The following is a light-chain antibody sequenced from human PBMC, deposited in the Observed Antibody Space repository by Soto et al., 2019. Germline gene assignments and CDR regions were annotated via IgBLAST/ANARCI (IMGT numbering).Light chain of an antibody. CDR2: GAS. CDR1: QSININ. Sequence: EVLMTQSPATLSVSPGERVTLSCRASQSININLAWYQHKPGQAPRVLIYGASIRASGIPDRFSGSGSGTDFSLTIRRLEHYEFAFYYFQQYHNGPPLTFGGGTRVEIK. J-gene: IGKJ4*01. V-gene: IGKV3D-15*01. CDR3: QQYHNGPPLT.